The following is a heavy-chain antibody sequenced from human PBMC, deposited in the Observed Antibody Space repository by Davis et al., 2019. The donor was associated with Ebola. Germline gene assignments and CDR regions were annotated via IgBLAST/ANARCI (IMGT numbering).Heavy chain of an antibody. CDR2: IKQDGSEK. Sequence: GESLKISCAASGFTFSNYWMSWVRQAPGKGLEWVANIKQDGSEKYYVDSVKGRFTISRDNAKNSLFLQMNSLTAEDTALYFCVRDSGYHVFDIWGQGTMVTVSS. D-gene: IGHD3-10*01. CDR3: VRDSGYHVFDI. V-gene: IGHV3-7*01. J-gene: IGHJ3*02. CDR1: GFTFSNYW.